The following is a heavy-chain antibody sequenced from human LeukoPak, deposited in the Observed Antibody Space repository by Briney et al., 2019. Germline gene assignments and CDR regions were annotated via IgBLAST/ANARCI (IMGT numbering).Heavy chain of an antibody. Sequence: SETLSLTCTVSGGSISGYYWSWIRQPPGKGLQFIGYIYYSGSTNHNPSLESRVTISVDTSKNQFSLKLRSVTAADTAVYYCARLSKDTVVLPAAMAHYFDYWGQGTLVTVSS. J-gene: IGHJ4*02. CDR2: IYYSGST. CDR3: ARLSKDTVVLPAAMAHYFDY. CDR1: GGSISGYY. V-gene: IGHV4-59*08. D-gene: IGHD2-2*01.